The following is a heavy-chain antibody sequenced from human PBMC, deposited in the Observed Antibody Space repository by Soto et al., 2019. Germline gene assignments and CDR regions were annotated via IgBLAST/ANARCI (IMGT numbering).Heavy chain of an antibody. V-gene: IGHV5-51*01. J-gene: IGHJ4*02. Sequence: GESLKISCKGSGYNFTTFWIGWVRQVPGKGLEWMGIIYPGGSETKYSPDFEGQVTISADRSTNTAYLQWRSLRASDTAMYYCARLGFPGAIYFDSWGLGTLVTAPQ. CDR3: ARLGFPGAIYFDS. CDR1: GYNFTTFW. CDR2: IYPGGSET.